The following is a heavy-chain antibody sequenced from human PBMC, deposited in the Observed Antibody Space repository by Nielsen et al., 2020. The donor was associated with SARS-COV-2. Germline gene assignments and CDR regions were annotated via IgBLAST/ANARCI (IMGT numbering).Heavy chain of an antibody. V-gene: IGHV3-13*04. Sequence: GGSLRLSCAASGFTFSSYDMHWVRQATGKGLEWVSAIGTAGDTYYPGSVKGRFTISRENAKNSLYLQMNSLRAGDTAVYYCARAYTPYGSGSYLGSYGMDVWGQGTTVTVSS. CDR1: GFTFSSYD. CDR3: ARAYTPYGSGSYLGSYGMDV. D-gene: IGHD3-10*01. J-gene: IGHJ6*02. CDR2: IGTAGDT.